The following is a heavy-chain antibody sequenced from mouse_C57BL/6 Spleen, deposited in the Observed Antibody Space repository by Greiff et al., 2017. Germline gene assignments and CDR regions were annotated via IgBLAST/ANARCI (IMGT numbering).Heavy chain of an antibody. V-gene: IGHV5-6*02. Sequence: DVKLVESGGDLVKPGGSLKLSCAASGFTFSSYGMSWVRQTPDKRLEWVATISSGGSYTYYPDSVKGRFTISRDNAKNTLYLQMSSLKSEDTAMYYCARQGGYDYFDYWGQGTTLTVSS. CDR1: GFTFSSYG. D-gene: IGHD2-2*01. J-gene: IGHJ2*01. CDR2: ISSGGSYT. CDR3: ARQGGYDYFDY.